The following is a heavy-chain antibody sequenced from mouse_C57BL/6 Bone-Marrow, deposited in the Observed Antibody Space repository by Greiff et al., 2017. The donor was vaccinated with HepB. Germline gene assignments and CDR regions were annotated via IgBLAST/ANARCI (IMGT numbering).Heavy chain of an antibody. Sequence: QVQLQQSGAELARPGASVKLSCKASGYTFTSYGISWVKQRTGQGLEWIGEIYPRSGNTYYNEKFKGKATLTAVKSSSTAYMELRSLTSEDSAVYFCAREGITTVVPYAMDYWGQGTSVTVSS. CDR3: AREGITTVVPYAMDY. V-gene: IGHV1-81*01. J-gene: IGHJ4*01. CDR2: IYPRSGNT. CDR1: GYTFTSYG. D-gene: IGHD1-1*01.